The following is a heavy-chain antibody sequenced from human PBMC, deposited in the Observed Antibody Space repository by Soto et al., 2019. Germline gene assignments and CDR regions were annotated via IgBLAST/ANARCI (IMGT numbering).Heavy chain of an antibody. CDR2: ISAYNGNT. CDR3: ARIYPHPRLGVIEAAGTWPDY. V-gene: IGHV1-18*01. J-gene: IGHJ4*02. Sequence: ASVKVSCKASGYTFTSYGISWVRQAPVQGLEWMGWISAYNGNTNYAQKLQGRVTMTTDTSTSTAYMERRSLRSDATAVYYCARIYPHPRLGVIEAAGTWPDYWGEGTLVTVSS. CDR1: GYTFTSYG. D-gene: IGHD6-13*01.